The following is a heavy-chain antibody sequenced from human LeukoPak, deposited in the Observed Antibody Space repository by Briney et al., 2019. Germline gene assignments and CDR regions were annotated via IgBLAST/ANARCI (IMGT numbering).Heavy chain of an antibody. Sequence: GGSLRLSCAASGFTFSSFAISWVRQAPGKGLEWVSGISGSGGSIYYADSVKGRFTISRDNSKNSLYLQMNSLRAEDTAVYYCAKDKGSGTYPPYWGQRTLVTVSS. J-gene: IGHJ4*02. V-gene: IGHV3-23*01. CDR1: GFTFSSFA. D-gene: IGHD1-26*01. CDR3: AKDKGSGTYPPY. CDR2: ISGSGGSI.